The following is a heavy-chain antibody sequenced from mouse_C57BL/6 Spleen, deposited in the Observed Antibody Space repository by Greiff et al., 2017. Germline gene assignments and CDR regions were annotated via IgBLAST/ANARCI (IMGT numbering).Heavy chain of an antibody. Sequence: QVQLQQPGAELVMPGASVQMSCKASGYTFTSYWMHWVKQRPGQGLEWIGEIDPSDSYTNSNQKFKGKSTLTVDKSSSTAYMQLSSLTSEDCAVYYCARGLGYAMDYWGQGNSGTVSS. CDR3: ARGLGYAMDY. J-gene: IGHJ4*01. V-gene: IGHV1-69*01. CDR2: IDPSDSYT. CDR1: GYTFTSYW. D-gene: IGHD4-1*01.